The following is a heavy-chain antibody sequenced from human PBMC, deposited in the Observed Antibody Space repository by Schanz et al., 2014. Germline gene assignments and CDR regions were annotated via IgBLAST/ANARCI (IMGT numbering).Heavy chain of an antibody. J-gene: IGHJ4*02. CDR2: ITVSSTYI. CDR1: GFAFSSCT. CDR3: ARDGYNAYDLKRGDY. D-gene: IGHD5-12*01. V-gene: IGHV3-21*01. Sequence: EVQLVESGGGLVKPGGSLRLSCAASGFAFSSCTMSWVRQAPGKGLEWVSSITVSSTYIYYADSVKGRFTISRDNARNTVSLQMNSLRADDTAVYYCARDGYNAYDLKRGDYWGQGTQVAVSS.